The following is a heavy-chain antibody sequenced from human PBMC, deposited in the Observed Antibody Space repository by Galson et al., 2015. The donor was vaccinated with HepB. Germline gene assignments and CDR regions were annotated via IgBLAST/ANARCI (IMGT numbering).Heavy chain of an antibody. CDR3: ARTYSGYDFYYSDY. Sequence: SVKVSCKASGYTFTGYYMHWVRQAPGQGLEWMGWINPNSGGTNYAQKFQGWVTMTRDTSISTAYMELSRLRSDDTAVYYCARTYSGYDFYYSDYWGQGTLVTVSS. V-gene: IGHV1-2*04. J-gene: IGHJ4*02. CDR2: INPNSGGT. D-gene: IGHD5-12*01. CDR1: GYTFTGYY.